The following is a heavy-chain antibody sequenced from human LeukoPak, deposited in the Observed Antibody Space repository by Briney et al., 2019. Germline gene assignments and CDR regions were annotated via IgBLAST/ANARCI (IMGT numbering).Heavy chain of an antibody. CDR2: ISGSGGTT. CDR3: AKAVGITGTAFGVDY. CDR1: GFTFNYYA. J-gene: IGHJ4*02. D-gene: IGHD1-20*01. Sequence: PGGSLRLSCAASGFTFNYYAMSWVRQAPGKGLEWVSSISGSGGTTYCADSVKGRFSISRDNSKNTLYLQMNSLRAEDTALYYCAKAVGITGTAFGVDYWGQGTLVTVSS. V-gene: IGHV3-23*01.